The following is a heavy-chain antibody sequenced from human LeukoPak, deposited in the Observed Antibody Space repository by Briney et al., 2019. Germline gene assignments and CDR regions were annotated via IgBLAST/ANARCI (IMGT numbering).Heavy chain of an antibody. J-gene: IGHJ4*02. CDR3: AKDNKGIAAADDY. CDR2: IGIDSGNT. D-gene: IGHD6-13*01. Sequence: GGSLRLSCTASGFPFIEYSMNWVRQAPGKGLEWISYIGIDSGNTKYADSVRGRFTISTDKAKNSLYLQMNSLRVEDTAVYYCAKDNKGIAAADDYWGQGTLVTVSS. CDR1: GFPFIEYS. V-gene: IGHV3-48*01.